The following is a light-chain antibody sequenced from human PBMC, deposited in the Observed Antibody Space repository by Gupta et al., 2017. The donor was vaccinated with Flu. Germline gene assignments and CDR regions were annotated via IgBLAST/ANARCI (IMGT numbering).Light chain of an antibody. CDR2: DDN. J-gene: IGLJ3*02. V-gene: IGLV1-47*02. CDR1: STDGGRNH. Sequence: TTACGAGSTDGGRNHVYWYQQSPGTAPKLLIYDDNQRPSGVPNRYSGSKSGTAASLSISGLRAEDEADYYCSSYDDIMNSGVFGRGTKLTVL. CDR3: SSYDDIMNSGV.